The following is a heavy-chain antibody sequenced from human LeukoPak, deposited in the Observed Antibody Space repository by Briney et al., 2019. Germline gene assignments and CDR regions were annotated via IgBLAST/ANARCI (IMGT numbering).Heavy chain of an antibody. CDR1: GFTFSSYS. CDR3: ARGDYDFWSGYNYFDY. J-gene: IGHJ4*02. CDR2: ISSSSSTI. D-gene: IGHD3-3*01. Sequence: GGSMRLSCAASGFTFSSYSMNWVRQAPGKGLEWVSYISSSSSTIYYADSVKGRFTISRDNAKNSLYLQMNSLRAEDTAVYYCARGDYDFWSGYNYFDYWGQGTLVTVSS. V-gene: IGHV3-48*01.